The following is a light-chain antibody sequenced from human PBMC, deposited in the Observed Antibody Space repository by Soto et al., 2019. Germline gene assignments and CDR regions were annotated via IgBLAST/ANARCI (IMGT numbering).Light chain of an antibody. CDR1: SSNIGSNY. CDR3: AAWDDSLSGRV. Sequence: QAVVTQPPSASGTPGQRVTISCSGSSSNIGSNYVYWYQQLPGTAPKLLIYRNNQRPSGVPDRVSGSKSGTSASLDISGLRSEDEADYYCAAWDDSLSGRVFGGGTKLTVL. V-gene: IGLV1-47*01. CDR2: RNN. J-gene: IGLJ2*01.